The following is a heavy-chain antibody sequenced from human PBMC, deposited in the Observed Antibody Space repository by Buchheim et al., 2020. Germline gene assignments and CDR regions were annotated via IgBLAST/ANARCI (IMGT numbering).Heavy chain of an antibody. D-gene: IGHD1-26*01. V-gene: IGHV3-30*04. CDR2: ISYDGSNK. CDR3: ARGSYGLTVGATTRGNFDY. J-gene: IGHJ4*02. CDR1: GFSFSSFA. Sequence: QVQLVESGGGVVQPGRSLRLSCAASGFSFSSFAMHWVRQAPGKGLKWVAVISYDGSNKYYADSVKGRFTISRDNSKSTLYLQMNSLRVEDTAVFYCARGSYGLTVGATTRGNFDYWGQGTL.